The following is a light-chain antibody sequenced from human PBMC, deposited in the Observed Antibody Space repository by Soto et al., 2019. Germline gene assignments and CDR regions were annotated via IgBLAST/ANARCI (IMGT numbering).Light chain of an antibody. Sequence: QSALTQPASVSGSPGQSITISCTGASSDLDDYNYVSWYQQHPGKAPKLMIHDVSSRPSGVSDRFSGSKSGNTASLTISGLQAEDEADYYCTSYTNTGTYVFATGTKVTV. V-gene: IGLV2-14*03. CDR3: TSYTNTGTYV. J-gene: IGLJ1*01. CDR2: DVS. CDR1: SSDLDDYNY.